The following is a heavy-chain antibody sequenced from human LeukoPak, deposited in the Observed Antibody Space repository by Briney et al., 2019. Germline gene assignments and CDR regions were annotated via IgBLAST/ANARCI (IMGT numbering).Heavy chain of an antibody. V-gene: IGHV1-18*01. Sequence: GASVKVSCKASGYTFTSYGISWVRQAPGQGLEWMGWISAYNGNTNYAQKLQGRVTMTTDTSTSTAYMELRSLRSDDTAVYYCARAMTYYDFWSGYYFDYWGQGTLVTVSS. CDR2: ISAYNGNT. J-gene: IGHJ4*02. D-gene: IGHD3-3*01. CDR1: GYTFTSYG. CDR3: ARAMTYYDFWSGYYFDY.